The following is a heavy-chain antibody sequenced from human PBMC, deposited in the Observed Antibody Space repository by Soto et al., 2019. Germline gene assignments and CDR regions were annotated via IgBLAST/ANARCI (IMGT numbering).Heavy chain of an antibody. D-gene: IGHD6-19*01. CDR1: GYTFTNYD. CDR2: ISPYSGNT. V-gene: IGHV1-18*01. J-gene: IGHJ4*02. Sequence: QIQLVQSGAEVKKPGASVKVSCKTSGYTFTNYDIGWVRQAPGQGLEWMGWISPYSGNTNYAQKLQDRVTMTTDTSTMTAYMDLRSLRSDDTAMYYCVRFASSGWYTGGYWGQGTLVTVSS. CDR3: VRFASSGWYTGGY.